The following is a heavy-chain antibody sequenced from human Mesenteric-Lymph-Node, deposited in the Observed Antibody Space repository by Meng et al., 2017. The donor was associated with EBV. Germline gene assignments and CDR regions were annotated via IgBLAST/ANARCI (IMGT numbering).Heavy chain of an antibody. CDR3: ARGGGSSGYYSDY. Sequence: QLQLQESGPGLVQPSETPSLTWPVSGGSVSSGSYYWSWIRQPPGKGLEWIGYIYYSGSTNYNPSLKSRVTISVDTSKNQVSLKLSSVTAADTAVYYCARGGGSSGYYSDYWGQGTLVTVAS. CDR2: IYYSGST. J-gene: IGHJ4*02. D-gene: IGHD3-22*01. V-gene: IGHV4-61*01. CDR1: GGSVSSGSYY.